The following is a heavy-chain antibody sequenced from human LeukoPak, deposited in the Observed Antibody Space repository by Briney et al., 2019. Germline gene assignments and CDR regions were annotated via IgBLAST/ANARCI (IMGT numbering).Heavy chain of an antibody. CDR1: GGTFSSYA. Sequence: SVKVSFKASGGTFSSYAISWVRQAPGQGLEWMGRIIPILGIANYAQKFQGRVTITADKSTSTAYMELSSLRSEDTAVYYCASRTGGHYYYGMDVWGQGTTVTVSS. J-gene: IGHJ6*02. D-gene: IGHD3/OR15-3a*01. CDR3: ASRTGGHYYYGMDV. V-gene: IGHV1-69*04. CDR2: IIPILGIA.